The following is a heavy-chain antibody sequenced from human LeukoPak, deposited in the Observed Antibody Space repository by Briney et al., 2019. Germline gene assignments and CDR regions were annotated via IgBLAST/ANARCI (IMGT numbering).Heavy chain of an antibody. CDR3: AKDRPMTTVATPANYYGMDV. J-gene: IGHJ6*02. V-gene: IGHV3-23*01. D-gene: IGHD4-23*01. Sequence: GGSLRLSCAASGFTFSSYAMSWVRQAPGKGLEWVSAISGSGGSTYYADSVKGRFTISRDNSKNTLYLQMNSLRAEDTAVYYCAKDRPMTTVATPANYYGMDVWGQGTTVTVSS. CDR2: ISGSGGST. CDR1: GFTFSSYA.